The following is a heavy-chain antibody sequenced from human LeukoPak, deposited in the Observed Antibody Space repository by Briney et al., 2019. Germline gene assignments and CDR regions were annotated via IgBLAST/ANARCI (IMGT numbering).Heavy chain of an antibody. Sequence: GGSLRLSCAASGFTFSSYAMHWVRQAPGKGLEWVAVISYDGSNKYYADSVKGRFTISRDNSKNTLYLQMNSLRSDDTAVYNCARARELLYYFDYWGQGTLVTVSS. CDR1: GFTFSSYA. V-gene: IGHV3-30-3*01. CDR2: ISYDGSNK. J-gene: IGHJ4*02. D-gene: IGHD1-26*01. CDR3: ARARELLYYFDY.